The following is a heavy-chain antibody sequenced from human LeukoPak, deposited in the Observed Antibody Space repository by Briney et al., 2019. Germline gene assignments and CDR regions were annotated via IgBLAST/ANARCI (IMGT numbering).Heavy chain of an antibody. CDR1: GYTFTGYY. V-gene: IGHV1-2*02. CDR2: INPNSGGT. J-gene: IGHJ4*02. D-gene: IGHD3-22*01. CDR3: ARDYDSSGSLDY. Sequence: ASVKVSCKASGYTFTGYYMQWVRQAPGQGLEWMGWINPNSGGTNYAQKFQGRVTMTRDTSISTAYMELRRLRSDDTAVYYCARDYDSSGSLDYWGQGTLVTVSS.